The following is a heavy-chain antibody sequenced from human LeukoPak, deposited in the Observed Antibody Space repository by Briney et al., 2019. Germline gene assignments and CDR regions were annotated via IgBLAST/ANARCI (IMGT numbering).Heavy chain of an antibody. Sequence: QTGGSLRLSCVASEFTVSSNDMSWVRQAPGKGLEWVSILYNGGNTDYADAEKGRFTISRDHSKNALYLQMNSLRVEDTAVYYCASRIVGTPDYFDYWGQGTLVTVFS. CDR2: LYNGGNT. CDR1: EFTVSSND. V-gene: IGHV3-66*01. J-gene: IGHJ4*02. CDR3: ASRIVGTPDYFDY. D-gene: IGHD1-26*01.